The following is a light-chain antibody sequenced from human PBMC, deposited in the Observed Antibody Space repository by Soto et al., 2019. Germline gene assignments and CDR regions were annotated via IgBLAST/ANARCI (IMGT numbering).Light chain of an antibody. CDR2: AAS. J-gene: IGKJ1*01. CDR1: QGIRRN. V-gene: IGKV1-8*01. Sequence: ATRVTQSPSSFSTSTGDSFTITCRSSQGIRRNTAWYQQKPGKAPKLLIYAASTLQSGVPSRFSGSGSGTDFTLTISCLKSEDFAAYYCQQYYSYPRTCGQGTKVDIK. CDR3: QQYYSYPRT.